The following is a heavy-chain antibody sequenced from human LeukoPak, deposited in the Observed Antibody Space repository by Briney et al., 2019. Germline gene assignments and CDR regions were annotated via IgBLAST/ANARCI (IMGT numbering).Heavy chain of an antibody. CDR2: IYSGGST. Sequence: PGGSLRLSCAASGFTVSSNYMSWVRQAPGKGLEWVSVIYSGGSTYYADSVKGRFTISRDNSKNTLYLQMNSLRAEDTAVYYCAKPRSKQWPLFDYWGQGTLVTVSS. J-gene: IGHJ4*02. D-gene: IGHD6-19*01. CDR3: AKPRSKQWPLFDY. CDR1: GFTVSSNY. V-gene: IGHV3-53*01.